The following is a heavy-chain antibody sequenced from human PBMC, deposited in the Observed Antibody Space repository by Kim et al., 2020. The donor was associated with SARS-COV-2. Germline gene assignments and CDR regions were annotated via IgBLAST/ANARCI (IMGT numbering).Heavy chain of an antibody. CDR1: GGSISGYY. CDR3: ARGSYCSGGSCYSGRLRPSYFQH. Sequence: SETLSLTCAVYGGSISGYYWSWIRQPPGKGLEWIGEINHSGSTNYNPSLKSRVTISVDTSKNQFSLRLRSVTAAETAVYYCARGSYCSGGSCYSGRLRPSYFQHWGQGTLVTVSS. J-gene: IGHJ1*01. D-gene: IGHD2-15*01. V-gene: IGHV4-34*01. CDR2: INHSGST.